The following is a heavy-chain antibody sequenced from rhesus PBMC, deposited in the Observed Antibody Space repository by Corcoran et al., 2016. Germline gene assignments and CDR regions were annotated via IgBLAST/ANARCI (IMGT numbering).Heavy chain of an antibody. CDR1: GYTFTDFY. V-gene: IGHV1-111*02. CDR2: GEPEEGEA. J-gene: IGHJ5-2*02. Sequence: EVQLVQSGAEVKKPGASVKISCKASGYTFTDFYLHLVRQAPGKVLEWMGSGEPEEGEAIPTQKFQDRGTSTADTSTDTAYMELSSLRSEDTAVYYCATDLRDVWGRGVLVTVSS. CDR3: ATDLRDV.